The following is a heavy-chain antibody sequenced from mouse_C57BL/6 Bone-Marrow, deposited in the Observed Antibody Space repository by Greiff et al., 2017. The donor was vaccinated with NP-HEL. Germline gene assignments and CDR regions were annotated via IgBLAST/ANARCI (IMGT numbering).Heavy chain of an antibody. CDR2: ISDGGSYT. D-gene: IGHD2-4*01. Sequence: EVHLVESGGGLVKPGGSLKLSCAASGFTFSSYAMSWVRQTPEKRLEWVATISDGGSYTYYPDNVKGRFTISRDNAKNNLYLQMSHLKSEDTAMYDCERDGGLRWYFDVWGTGTTVTVSS. CDR3: ERDGGLRWYFDV. V-gene: IGHV5-4*01. CDR1: GFTFSSYA. J-gene: IGHJ1*03.